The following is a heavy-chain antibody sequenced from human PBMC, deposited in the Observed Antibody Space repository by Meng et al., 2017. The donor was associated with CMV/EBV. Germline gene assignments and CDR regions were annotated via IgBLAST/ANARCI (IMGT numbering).Heavy chain of an antibody. Sequence: LQRWGRGLLKPSGTLSRTVAVYGGSFSGYYWSWIRQPPGKGLEWIGEINHSGSTNYNPSLKSRVTISVDTSKNQFSLKLSSVTAADTAVYYCAGGIAAAGTRYFDYWGQGTLVT. J-gene: IGHJ4*02. CDR2: INHSGST. D-gene: IGHD6-13*01. CDR1: GGSFSGYY. V-gene: IGHV4-34*01. CDR3: AGGIAAAGTRYFDY.